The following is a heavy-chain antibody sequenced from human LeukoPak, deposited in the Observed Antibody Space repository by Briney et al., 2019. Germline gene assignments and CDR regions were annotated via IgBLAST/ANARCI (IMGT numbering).Heavy chain of an antibody. D-gene: IGHD4-17*01. CDR2: IIPILGIA. CDR3: ARSNDYGDYPPMNFDI. V-gene: IGHV1-69*04. CDR1: GGTFSSYA. J-gene: IGHJ3*02. Sequence: GSSVKVSCKASGGTFSSYAISWVRQAPGQGLEWMGRIIPILGIANYAQKFQGRVTITADKSTSTAYMELSSLRSEDTAVYYCARSNDYGDYPPMNFDIWGQGTMVTVSS.